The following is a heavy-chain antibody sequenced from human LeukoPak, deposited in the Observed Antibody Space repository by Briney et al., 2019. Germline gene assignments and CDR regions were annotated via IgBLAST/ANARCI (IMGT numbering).Heavy chain of an antibody. CDR2: IIPIFGTA. CDR3: ARDNDFWSDYYTGSWDY. V-gene: IGHV1-69*05. Sequence: GSSVKVSCKASGGTFSSYAISWVRQAPGQGLEWMGGIIPIFGTANYAQKLQGRVTMTTDTSTSTAYMELRSLRSDDTAVYYCARDNDFWSDYYTGSWDYWGQGTLVTVSS. CDR1: GGTFSSYA. D-gene: IGHD3-3*01. J-gene: IGHJ4*02.